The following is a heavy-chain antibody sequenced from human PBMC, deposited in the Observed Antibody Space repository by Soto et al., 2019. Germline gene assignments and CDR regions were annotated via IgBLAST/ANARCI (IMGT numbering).Heavy chain of an antibody. D-gene: IGHD1-26*01. CDR3: ARGVGATLKAWKIYYYGLDV. V-gene: IGHV3-30-3*01. CDR2: ISYDGSNK. CDR1: GFTFSNYA. Sequence: PGGSLRLSCAASGFTFSNYAMHWVRQAPGKGLEWVAVISYDGSNKYYADSVKGRFTIARDNSKNTLYLQVNSLRAEDTAIYYCARGVGATLKAWKIYYYGLDVWGQGTTVTVSS. J-gene: IGHJ6*02.